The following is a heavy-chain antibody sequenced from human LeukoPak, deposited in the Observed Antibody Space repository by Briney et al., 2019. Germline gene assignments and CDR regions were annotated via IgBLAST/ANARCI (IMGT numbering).Heavy chain of an antibody. Sequence: SETLSLTCTVSGGSISSYYWSWIRQPPGKGLEWIGYIYYSGSTNYNPSLQSRVTISVDTSKTQFSLKLRSVTAADTAVYYCARAGRDGYNYFDYWGQGIRVTVSS. CDR2: IYYSGST. J-gene: IGHJ4*02. V-gene: IGHV4-59*01. CDR3: ARAGRDGYNYFDY. CDR1: GGSISSYY. D-gene: IGHD5-24*01.